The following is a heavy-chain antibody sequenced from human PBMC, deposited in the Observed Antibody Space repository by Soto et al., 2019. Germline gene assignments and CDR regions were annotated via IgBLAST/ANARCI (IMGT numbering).Heavy chain of an antibody. V-gene: IGHV1-3*01. Sequence: VTFSSTASEYSSPSYVIHWVRQAPGQSLEWMGWINAGNGNTKYSQKFQDRVTITRDTSASTAYMELSSLRSEDTAVYYCARELQGLYYFDYWGQGTLVPFSS. D-gene: IGHD4-4*01. CDR1: EYSSPSYV. J-gene: IGHJ4*02. CDR2: INAGNGNT. CDR3: ARELQGLYYFDY.